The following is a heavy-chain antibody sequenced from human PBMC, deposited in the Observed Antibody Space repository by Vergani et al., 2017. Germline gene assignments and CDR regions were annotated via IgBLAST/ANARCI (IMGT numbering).Heavy chain of an antibody. V-gene: IGHV4-31*03. Sequence: QVQLQESGPGLVKPSQTLSLTCTVSGGSISSGGYYWSWIRQHPGKGLEWIGYIYYSGSTYYNPSLKSRGTISVDTSKNQFSLKLSSVTAADTAVYYCARSRRASPTLDYWGQGTLVTVSS. J-gene: IGHJ4*02. CDR3: ARSRRASPTLDY. CDR1: GGSISSGGYY. CDR2: IYYSGST.